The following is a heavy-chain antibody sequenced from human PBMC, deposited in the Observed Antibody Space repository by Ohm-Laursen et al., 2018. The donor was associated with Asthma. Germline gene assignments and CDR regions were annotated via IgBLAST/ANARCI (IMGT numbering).Heavy chain of an antibody. J-gene: IGHJ4*02. Sequence: GESLKISCKCSGYSFTSYWISWVRQMPGKGLEWMGRIDPSDSYTNYSPSFQGHVTISADKSISTAYLQWSSLKASDTAMYYCARLWSGERTQDSYGLRRDDYWGQGTLVTVSS. CDR2: IDPSDSYT. CDR1: GYSFTSYW. V-gene: IGHV5-10-1*01. D-gene: IGHD5-18*01. CDR3: ARLWSGERTQDSYGLRRDDY.